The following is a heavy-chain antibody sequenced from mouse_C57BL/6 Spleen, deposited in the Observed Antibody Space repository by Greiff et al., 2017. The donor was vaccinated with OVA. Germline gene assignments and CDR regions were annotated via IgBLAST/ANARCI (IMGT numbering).Heavy chain of an antibody. V-gene: IGHV1-81*01. J-gene: IGHJ2*01. Sequence: VQLQQSGAELARPGASVKLSCKASGYTFTSYGISWVKQRTGQGLEWIGEISPRSGNTYDNEKFKGKATLTADKSSSTAYMELRSLTSEDSAVYFCARADDPYYFDDWGQGTTLTVSS. CDR1: GYTFTSYG. CDR3: ARADDPYYFDD. CDR2: ISPRSGNT.